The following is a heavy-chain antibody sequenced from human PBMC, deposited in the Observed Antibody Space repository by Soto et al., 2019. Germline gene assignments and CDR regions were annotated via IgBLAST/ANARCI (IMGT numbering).Heavy chain of an antibody. CDR1: GGSISSSNYY. J-gene: IGHJ4*02. CDR3: AVGSSGFYYIY. Sequence: PSETLSLTCTVSGGSISSSNYYWGWIRQPPGKGLEWIGSIYYSGSTYHNPPLKSRVTISKDTSKNQFSLRLSSVTAEDTAVYYCAVGSSGFYYIYWGQGIQVTVSS. CDR2: IYYSGST. D-gene: IGHD1-26*01. V-gene: IGHV4-39*01.